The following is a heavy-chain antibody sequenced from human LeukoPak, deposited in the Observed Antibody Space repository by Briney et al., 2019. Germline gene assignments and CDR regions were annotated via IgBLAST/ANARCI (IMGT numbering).Heavy chain of an antibody. CDR1: GFTFSSDG. J-gene: IGHJ5*02. Sequence: GRALRLCCAAAGFTFSSDGMHLGREAPGKGLEWGAVIWYDGSNKYYADSVKGRFTISRDNSTHTLYLQMNSLSAEDTAVYYCARDRSDKPGLAPWGQGTLVTVSS. CDR3: ARDRSDKPGLAP. CDR2: IWYDGSNK. V-gene: IGHV3-33*01. D-gene: IGHD1-14*01.